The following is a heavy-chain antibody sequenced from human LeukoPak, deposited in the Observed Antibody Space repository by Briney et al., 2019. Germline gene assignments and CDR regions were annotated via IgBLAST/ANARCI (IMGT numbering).Heavy chain of an antibody. J-gene: IGHJ4*02. D-gene: IGHD3-22*01. V-gene: IGHV4-34*01. CDR2: INHSGST. CDR1: GGSFSGYY. Sequence: SETLSLTCAVYGGSFSGYYWSWIRQPPGKGLEWIGEINHSGSTNYNPSLKSRVTISVGTSKNQFSLKLSSVTAADTAVYYCASQNYYDSSGYYYRSGEGNYFDYWGQGTLVTVSS. CDR3: ASQNYYDSSGYYYRSGEGNYFDY.